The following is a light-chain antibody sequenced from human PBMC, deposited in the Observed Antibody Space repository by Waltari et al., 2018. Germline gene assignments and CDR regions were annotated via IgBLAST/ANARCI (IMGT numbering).Light chain of an antibody. CDR1: SSNIAGSTY. J-gene: IGLJ3*02. Sequence: QSALTQPASVSGSPGQSIAIPCTGSSSNIAGSTYVSWYQHPPGKAPRLIIYEVSNRPSGVSNRFSGSKSANTASLTISGLQAEDEAYYYCSSYTGANTLGVFGGGTKLTVL. CDR2: EVS. V-gene: IGLV2-14*01. CDR3: SSYTGANTLGV.